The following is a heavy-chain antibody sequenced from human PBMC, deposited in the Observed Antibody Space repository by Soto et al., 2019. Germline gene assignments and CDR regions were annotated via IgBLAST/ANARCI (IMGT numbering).Heavy chain of an antibody. D-gene: IGHD2-15*01. CDR3: ARDCSGGSCYARYYGMDV. J-gene: IGHJ6*02. Sequence: QVQLQESGPGLVKPSQTLSLTCTVSGGSISSGGYYWSWIRQHPGKGLEWIGYIYYSGSTYYNPSLKSRVTISVDTSKNQFSLKLSSVTAADTAVYYCARDCSGGSCYARYYGMDVWGQGTTVTVSS. CDR2: IYYSGST. CDR1: GGSISSGGYY. V-gene: IGHV4-31*03.